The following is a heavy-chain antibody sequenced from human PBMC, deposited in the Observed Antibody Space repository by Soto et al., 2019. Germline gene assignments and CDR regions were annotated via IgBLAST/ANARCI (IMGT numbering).Heavy chain of an antibody. Sequence: GGSLILSWAASGFNLGTYFMSWFRQVPEKGLEWVSGISGTGGNTFYADSVKGRFTISRDSSKNTLFLQMNSLRAEDTAVYFCAKDRSVNSGYGSIRYWGHGTQVSVSS. D-gene: IGHD5-12*01. CDR2: ISGTGGNT. CDR1: GFNLGTYF. J-gene: IGHJ4*01. V-gene: IGHV3-23*01. CDR3: AKDRSVNSGYGSIRY.